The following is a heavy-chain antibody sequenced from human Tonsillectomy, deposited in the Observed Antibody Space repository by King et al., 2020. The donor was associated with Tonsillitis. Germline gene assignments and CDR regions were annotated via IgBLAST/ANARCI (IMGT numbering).Heavy chain of an antibody. J-gene: IGHJ4*02. CDR2: INTNTGNP. CDR3: ARGLSSAKTLLISYYYFDY. D-gene: IGHD5-18*01. CDR1: GYTFTSYA. V-gene: IGHV7-4-1*02. Sequence: VQLVESGSELKKPGASVKVSCKASGYTFTSYAINWVRQAPGQGLEWMGWINTNTGNPTYAQDFTGRFFFSFENSVSTAYLQISSLKAEDTALYYCARGLSSAKTLLISYYYFDYWGQGTLVSVSS.